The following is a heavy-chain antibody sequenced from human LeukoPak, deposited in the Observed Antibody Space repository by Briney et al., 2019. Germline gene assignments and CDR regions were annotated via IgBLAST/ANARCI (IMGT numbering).Heavy chain of an antibody. Sequence: SETLSLTCSVSGGSISYYFWTWIRQPPGKGLEWIGYIYTSGNTDYNPSLKSRVSMSLDTSKSQLSLSLSSVTAADTAVYFCARRGTIFGPESLWGRGTLVTVSS. CDR1: GGSISYYF. J-gene: IGHJ2*01. CDR2: IYTSGNT. V-gene: IGHV4-4*09. CDR3: ARRGTIFGPESL. D-gene: IGHD3-3*01.